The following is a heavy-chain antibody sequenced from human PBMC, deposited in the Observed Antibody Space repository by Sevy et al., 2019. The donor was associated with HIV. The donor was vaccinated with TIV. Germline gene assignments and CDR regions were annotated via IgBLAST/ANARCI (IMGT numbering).Heavy chain of an antibody. V-gene: IGHV3-30-3*01. CDR2: ISYDGSHK. J-gene: IGHJ4*02. CDR3: ARDPGSSWSSFDY. Sequence: GGSLRLSCAASGFIFGSYVMNWVRQAPGKGLEWVAVISYDGSHKYYADSVKGRFTISRDSSKNTLYLQMHSLRTDDTAVYYCARDPGSSWSSFDYWGQGTLVTVSS. CDR1: GFIFGSYV. D-gene: IGHD6-13*01.